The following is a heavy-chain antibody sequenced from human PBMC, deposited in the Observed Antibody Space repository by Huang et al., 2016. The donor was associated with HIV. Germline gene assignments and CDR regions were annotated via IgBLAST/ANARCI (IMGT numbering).Heavy chain of an antibody. CDR1: GFTFGSFG. CDR2: IRYDGNNY. CDR3: AKDLTYTFGRHFDY. J-gene: IGHJ4*02. V-gene: IGHV3-30*02. Sequence: QVQLVESGGGVVQPGGSLRLSCTASGFTFGSFGMHWVRQAPGRGLEWVAFIRYDGNNYYYADCVRGRFTISRDNSKDTLDLQMNRLRPDDSAVYYCAKDLTYTFGRHFDYWGRGTLVTVSS. D-gene: IGHD3-3*01.